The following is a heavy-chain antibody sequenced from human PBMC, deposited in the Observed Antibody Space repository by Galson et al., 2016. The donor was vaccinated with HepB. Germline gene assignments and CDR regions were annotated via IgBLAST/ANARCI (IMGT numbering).Heavy chain of an antibody. D-gene: IGHD7-27*01. J-gene: IGHJ6*02. V-gene: IGHV1-46*01. CDR3: ERDLGWGMDV. Sequence: SVKVSCKASGHTFTSEYMHWVRQAPGQGLEWMGMINPSGGGPTYAQKVQGRVTMTRETSTRKIYMDLSSLRSEDTALYYCERDLGWGMDVWGQGTSVTVSS. CDR2: INPSGGGP. CDR1: GHTFTSEY.